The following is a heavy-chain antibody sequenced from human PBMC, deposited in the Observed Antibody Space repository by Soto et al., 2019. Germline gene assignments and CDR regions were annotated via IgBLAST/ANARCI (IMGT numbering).Heavy chain of an antibody. CDR3: AKGKANTVFGVDTLFDY. CDR2: ITDTGGYT. D-gene: IGHD3-3*01. CDR1: GITFGSRA. V-gene: IGHV3-23*01. Sequence: GGSLRLSCVASGITFGSRAMSWVRQAPGKGLEWVSTITDTGGYTYYPDSVRGRFTISRDNSKKTLYLQMDSLRADDTAVFYCAKGKANTVFGVDTLFDYWGQGTQVTVSS. J-gene: IGHJ4*02.